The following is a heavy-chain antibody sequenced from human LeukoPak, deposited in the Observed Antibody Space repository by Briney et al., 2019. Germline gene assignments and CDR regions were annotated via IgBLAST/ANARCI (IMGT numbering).Heavy chain of an antibody. CDR2: IYYSGST. CDR3: ARVPGYCSSTSCYSYYYMDV. CDR1: GGSISSHY. J-gene: IGHJ6*03. Sequence: SETLSLTCTVSGGSISSHYWSWIRQPPGKGLEWIGYIYYSGSTNYNPSLKSRVTISVGTSKNQFSLKLSSVTAADTAVYYCARVPGYCSSTSCYSYYYMDVWGKGTTVTVSS. V-gene: IGHV4-59*11. D-gene: IGHD2-2*01.